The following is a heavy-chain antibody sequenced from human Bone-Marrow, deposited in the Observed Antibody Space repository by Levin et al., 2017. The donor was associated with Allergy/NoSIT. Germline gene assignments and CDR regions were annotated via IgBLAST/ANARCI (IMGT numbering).Heavy chain of an antibody. CDR1: GGSGSFTGYF. D-gene: IGHD3-10*01. CDR2: INHAGTT. Sequence: SETLSLTCAVYGGSGSFTGYFWTWIRQTPGTGLEWIGEINHAGTTKYNPSLTSRVTISLDKSKQEFYLKLTSVTAADTAIFYCARGGRWSWSYYFDQWGQGTRVTVSS. J-gene: IGHJ4*02. V-gene: IGHV4-34*01. CDR3: ARGGRWSWSYYFDQ.